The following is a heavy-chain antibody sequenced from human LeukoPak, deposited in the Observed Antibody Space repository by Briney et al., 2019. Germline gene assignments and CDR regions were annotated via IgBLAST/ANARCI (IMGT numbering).Heavy chain of an antibody. Sequence: SETLSLTCSVSGVSISSYYWNWIRQPAGKGLEWIGRSSTSGDTNYNPSLESQVSMSEDTSKNQFSLILDSVTAADTAVYYCAREKSGGAAFDIWGPGTMVTVSS. D-gene: IGHD2-15*01. J-gene: IGHJ3*02. CDR1: GVSISSYY. CDR2: SSTSGDT. CDR3: AREKSGGAAFDI. V-gene: IGHV4-4*07.